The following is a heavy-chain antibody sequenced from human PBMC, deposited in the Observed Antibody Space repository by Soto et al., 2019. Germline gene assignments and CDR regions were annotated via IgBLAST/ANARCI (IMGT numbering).Heavy chain of an antibody. CDR3: ARVASYADPTLDGLRGWDV. D-gene: IGHD4-17*01. CDR2: ISVYNGNT. CDR1: GYTFITYG. Sequence: QVQLVQSGGEVKKPGASVKVSCKASGYTFITYGISWVRQAPGQGLEWLGWISVYNGNTNYAQKFQGRVTMTRDTSTSTAYMELTSLRSDDTAVYYCARVASYADPTLDGLRGWDVGGQGTTVTVFS. V-gene: IGHV1-18*01. J-gene: IGHJ6*02.